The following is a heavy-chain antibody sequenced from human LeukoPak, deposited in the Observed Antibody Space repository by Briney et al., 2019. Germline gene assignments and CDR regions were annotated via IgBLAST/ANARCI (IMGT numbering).Heavy chain of an antibody. CDR2: INSDGSST. D-gene: IGHD3-10*01. CDR3: ARSRASITMVRGVISPSNWFDP. Sequence: GGSLRLSCAASGFTFSSYWMHWVRQAPGKGLVWVSRINSDGSSTRYPDSVKGRFTISRDNAKNTLYLQMNSLRAEDTAVYYCARSRASITMVRGVISPSNWFDPWGQGTLVTVSS. CDR1: GFTFSSYW. J-gene: IGHJ5*02. V-gene: IGHV3-74*01.